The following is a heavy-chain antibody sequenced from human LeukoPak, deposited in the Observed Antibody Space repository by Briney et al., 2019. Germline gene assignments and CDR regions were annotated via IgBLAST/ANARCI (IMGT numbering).Heavy chain of an antibody. CDR3: AGTYCSGGSCYSGGFDY. Sequence: SETLSLTCTVSGGSISSYYWNWVRQPPGKGLEWIGYMYYSGSTNYNPSLKSRVIISVDTSKNQFSLKLSSVTAADTAVYYCAGTYCSGGSCYSGGFDYWGQGTLVTVSS. D-gene: IGHD2-15*01. J-gene: IGHJ4*02. CDR2: MYYSGST. V-gene: IGHV4-59*01. CDR1: GGSISSYY.